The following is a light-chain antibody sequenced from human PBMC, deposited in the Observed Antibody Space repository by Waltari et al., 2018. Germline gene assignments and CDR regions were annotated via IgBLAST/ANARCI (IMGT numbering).Light chain of an antibody. J-gene: IGKJ3*01. V-gene: IGKV1-33*01. Sequence: DIQMTQSPSSLSASVGDRFTITCQASQDISNYLNWYQQKPGKAPKLLIYDASNLETGVPSRFSGSGSGTDFTFTISSLQPEDIATYYCQQYDNLPGTFGPGTKVDIK. CDR3: QQYDNLPGT. CDR2: DAS. CDR1: QDISNY.